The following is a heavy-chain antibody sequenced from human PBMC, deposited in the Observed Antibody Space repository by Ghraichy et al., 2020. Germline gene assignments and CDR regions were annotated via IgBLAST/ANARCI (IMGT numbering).Heavy chain of an antibody. D-gene: IGHD2-8*01. Sequence: TLSLTCTVSGGSVSSGNYYWTWIRQPPGKGLEWIGYIYYSGSTKYNPSLKSRVTISTDTSKNQFSLRLTSVSAADTAVYYCATDTRYCPNGVCSDDYNYYTGMDVWGQGTTVTVSS. CDR3: ATDTRYCPNGVCSDDYNYYTGMDV. CDR1: GGSVSSGNYY. J-gene: IGHJ6*02. CDR2: IYYSGST. V-gene: IGHV4-61*01.